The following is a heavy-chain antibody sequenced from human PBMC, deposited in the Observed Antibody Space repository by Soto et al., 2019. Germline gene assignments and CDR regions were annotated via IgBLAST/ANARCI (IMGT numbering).Heavy chain of an antibody. Sequence: SVKVSCKASGGTISSYAISSVRQAPGQGLEWMGGIIPICGTANYAQKFQGRVTITADESTSTAYMELSSLRSEDTAVYYCARSNIVVVPAAYHYYYYGMDVWGQGTTVTVSS. J-gene: IGHJ6*02. CDR1: GGTISSYA. CDR2: IIPICGTA. V-gene: IGHV1-69*13. D-gene: IGHD2-2*01. CDR3: ARSNIVVVPAAYHYYYYGMDV.